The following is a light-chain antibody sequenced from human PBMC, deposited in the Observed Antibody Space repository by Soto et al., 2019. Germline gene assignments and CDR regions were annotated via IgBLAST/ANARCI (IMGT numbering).Light chain of an antibody. J-gene: IGKJ2*01. CDR1: QSITTY. V-gene: IGKV1-39*01. Sequence: DIPMTQSPSSLSASVGDRVTITCRASQSITTYLNWYQHKPEKAPKLLIHAASSLQSGVPSRFSGSGSGTDFTLTISSLQPEDFATYYCQQSYSVPYTFGQGTKLEIK. CDR3: QQSYSVPYT. CDR2: AAS.